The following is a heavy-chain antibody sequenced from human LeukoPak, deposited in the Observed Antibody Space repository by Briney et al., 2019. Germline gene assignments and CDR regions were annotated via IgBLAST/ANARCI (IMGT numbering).Heavy chain of an antibody. V-gene: IGHV3-30-3*01. CDR2: ISYDGSNK. CDR1: GFTFSSYA. Sequence: GGSLRLSCAASGFTFSSYAMHWVRQAPGKGLEWVAVISYDGSNKYYADSVKGRFTISRDNSKNTLYLQMNSLRAEDTAVYYCASAYSSSLDAVDYWGQGTLVTVSS. D-gene: IGHD6-6*01. CDR3: ASAYSSSLDAVDY. J-gene: IGHJ4*02.